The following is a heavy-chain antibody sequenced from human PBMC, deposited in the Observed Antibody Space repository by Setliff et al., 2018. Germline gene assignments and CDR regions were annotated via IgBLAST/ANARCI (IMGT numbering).Heavy chain of an antibody. CDR2: SNHSGGT. V-gene: IGHV4-34*01. J-gene: IGHJ2*01. CDR3: ARAQVVFAISAPVWYFEL. D-gene: IGHD2-21*01. Sequence: LSETLSLTCSVYGESFSNNYWSWIRQPPGKGLEWIGESNHSGGTSYNPSLKSRLTMSVDTPKNQFSLKLTSVTAADTAVYYCARAQVVFAISAPVWYFELWGRGTQVTVSS. CDR1: GESFSNNY.